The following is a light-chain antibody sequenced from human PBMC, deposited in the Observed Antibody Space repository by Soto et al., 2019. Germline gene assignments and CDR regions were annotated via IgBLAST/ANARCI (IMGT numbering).Light chain of an antibody. Sequence: QAVVTQPPSASGSPGQSVTISCTGSSSDVGGHNYVSWYQQYPGKVPKLMIYEVTKRPSGVPDRFSGSKSGNTASLTVSGLQAEDEADYYCSSYAGSNNYVLFGGGTKVTVL. CDR2: EVT. CDR3: SSYAGSNNYVL. V-gene: IGLV2-8*01. CDR1: SSDVGGHNY. J-gene: IGLJ2*01.